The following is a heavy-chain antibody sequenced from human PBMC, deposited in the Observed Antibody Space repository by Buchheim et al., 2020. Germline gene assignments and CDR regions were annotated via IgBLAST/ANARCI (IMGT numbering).Heavy chain of an antibody. D-gene: IGHD4-17*01. V-gene: IGHV4-61*01. CDR2: IYYSGST. J-gene: IGHJ4*02. CDR1: GGSVSSGSCY. Sequence: QVQLQESGPGLVKPAETLSLTCTVSGGSVSSGSCYWSWIRQPPGKGLEWIGNIYYSGSTDYNPSLKSRVTISVDTSKNQFSMKLSSVTAADTAMYYCARDVMTTVTTFDHWGQGIL. CDR3: ARDVMTTVTTFDH.